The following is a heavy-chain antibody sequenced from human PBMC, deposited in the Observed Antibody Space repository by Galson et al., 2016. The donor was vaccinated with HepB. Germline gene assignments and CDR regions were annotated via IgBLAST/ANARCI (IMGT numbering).Heavy chain of an antibody. J-gene: IGHJ6*02. CDR3: ASGIKPANYYYYYAMDV. D-gene: IGHD1-14*01. Sequence: SVKVSCKASGGTFSRYPINWVRQAPGQGLEWVGGIVPIFDTPNYAQKVQGRVTITADTSTSTAYIELSGLGSEDTAVYHCASGIKPANYYYYYAMDVWGQGTTVTVSS. V-gene: IGHV1-69*06. CDR1: GGTFSRYP. CDR2: IVPIFDTP.